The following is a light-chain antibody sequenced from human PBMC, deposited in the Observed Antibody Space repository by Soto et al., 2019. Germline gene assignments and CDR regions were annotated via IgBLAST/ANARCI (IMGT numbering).Light chain of an antibody. Sequence: QSALTQPRSVSASXXXSVTXXCTGTSSNVGGYNYVSWYQQHPGKAPKLMIYDASKRPSGVPDRFSGSKSGNAASLTISGLQAEDEADYYCCSYAASYTLVFGGGTKVTVL. J-gene: IGLJ2*01. V-gene: IGLV2-11*01. CDR3: CSYAASYTLV. CDR1: SSNVGGYNY. CDR2: DAS.